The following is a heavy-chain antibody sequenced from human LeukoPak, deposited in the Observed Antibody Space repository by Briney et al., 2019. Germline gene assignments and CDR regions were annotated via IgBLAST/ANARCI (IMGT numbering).Heavy chain of an antibody. CDR2: MYHSGGT. D-gene: IGHD3-22*01. CDR3: ARCPMKVGRAFDI. Sequence: SETLSLPCTVSGGSISISNYYWGWTRQPPGKGLEWIGNMYHSGGTSDNPSLRRRVTISVETSMHHFSLHLTSRPPTALALYPCARCPMKVGRAFDIWGKGTMVTVS. V-gene: IGHV4-39*01. J-gene: IGHJ3*02. CDR1: GGSISISNYY.